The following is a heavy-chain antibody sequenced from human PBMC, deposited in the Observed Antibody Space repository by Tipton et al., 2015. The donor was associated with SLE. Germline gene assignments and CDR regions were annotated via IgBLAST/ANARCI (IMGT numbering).Heavy chain of an antibody. Sequence: TLSLTCTVSGGSISSYYWSWIRQPAGKGLEWIGRIYTSGSTNYNPSLKSRVTMSVDTSKNQFSLKLSSVTAEDTAVYYWARDGPTAPTGTYWGQGTLVTVSS. CDR3: ARDGPTAPTGTY. J-gene: IGHJ4*02. V-gene: IGHV4-4*07. CDR1: GGSISSYY. CDR2: IYTSGST. D-gene: IGHD1-7*01.